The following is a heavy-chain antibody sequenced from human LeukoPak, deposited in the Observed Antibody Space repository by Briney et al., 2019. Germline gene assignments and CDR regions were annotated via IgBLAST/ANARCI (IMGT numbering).Heavy chain of an antibody. CDR2: INPSAGST. CDR3: ARGPPDYDYVWGSYRSLVFFY. Sequence: GASVKVSCKASGYTFINYYMHWVRQAPGQGLEWMGIINPSAGSTTYAQNFQGRVTMTRDTSTNTVYMELSSLRSDDTAVYYCARGPPDYDYVWGSYRSLVFFYWGQGTLVTVSS. CDR1: GYTFINYY. D-gene: IGHD3-16*02. J-gene: IGHJ4*02. V-gene: IGHV1-46*01.